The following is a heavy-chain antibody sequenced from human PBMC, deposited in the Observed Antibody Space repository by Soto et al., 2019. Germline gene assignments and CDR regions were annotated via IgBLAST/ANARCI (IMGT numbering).Heavy chain of an antibody. J-gene: IGHJ5*02. D-gene: IGHD1-7*01. V-gene: IGHV4-4*02. CDR2: IYHSGST. CDR3: ARDITVATFGWFDP. CDR1: SGSISSSNW. Sequence: QVQLQESGPGLVKPSGTLSLTCAVSSGSISSSNWWRWVRRPPGKGLEWIGEIYHSGSTNYDPSLTSRVTLSVDKSKNQFSLKLSSVTAADTAVYYCARDITVATFGWFDPWGQGTLVTVSS.